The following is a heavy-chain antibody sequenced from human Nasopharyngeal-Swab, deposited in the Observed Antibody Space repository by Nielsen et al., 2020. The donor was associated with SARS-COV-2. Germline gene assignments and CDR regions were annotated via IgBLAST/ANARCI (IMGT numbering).Heavy chain of an antibody. CDR1: GGSFSGYY. CDR2: INHSGST. D-gene: IGHD2-2*01. J-gene: IGHJ5*02. CDR3: ARGRGSSTSKNWFDP. Sequence: SETLSLTCAVYGGSFSGYYWGWIRQPPGKGLEWIGEINHSGSTNYNPSLKSRVTISVDTSKNQFSLKLSSVAAADTAVYYCARGRGSSTSKNWFDPWGQGTLVTVSS. V-gene: IGHV4-34*01.